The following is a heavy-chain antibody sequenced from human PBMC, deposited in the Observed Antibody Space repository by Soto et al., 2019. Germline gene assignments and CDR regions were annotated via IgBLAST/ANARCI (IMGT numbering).Heavy chain of an antibody. CDR3: ARFTFAGVIAPDY. Sequence: QVQLVESGGGVVQPGRSLRLSCAVSGFFFSDYGMHWVRQAPGKGLEWVALISYDGSDKYYADSVKGRFTISRDNSKNALFLQLNSLRAEDTAVYYCARFTFAGVIAPDYWGQGTLVTVSP. J-gene: IGHJ4*02. CDR1: GFFFSDYG. V-gene: IGHV3-30*03. D-gene: IGHD3-16*02. CDR2: ISYDGSDK.